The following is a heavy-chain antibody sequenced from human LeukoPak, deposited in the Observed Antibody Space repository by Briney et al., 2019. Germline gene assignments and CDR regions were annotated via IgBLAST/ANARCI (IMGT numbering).Heavy chain of an antibody. J-gene: IGHJ4*02. V-gene: IGHV1-69*13. CDR1: GGTFSSYA. CDR2: IIPIFGTA. CDR3: AREFSRYCSSTSCYPGLWFGEDFHFDY. D-gene: IGHD2-2*01. Sequence: SVKVSCKASGGTFSSYAISWVRQAPGQGREWMGGIIPIFGTANYAQKFQGRVTITADESTSTAYMELSSLRSEDTAVYYCAREFSRYCSSTSCYPGLWFGEDFHFDYWGQGTLVTVSS.